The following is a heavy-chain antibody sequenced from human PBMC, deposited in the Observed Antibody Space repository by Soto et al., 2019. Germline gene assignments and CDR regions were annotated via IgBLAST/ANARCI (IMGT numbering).Heavy chain of an antibody. CDR3: ARQQPTYYYYGMDV. V-gene: IGHV4-39*01. CDR2: IYYSRST. CDR1: GGSISSSSYY. D-gene: IGHD6-13*01. Sequence: QLQLQESGPGLVKPSETLSLTCTVSGGSISSSSYYWGWIRQPPGKGLEWIGSIYYSRSTYYNPSLKSRVTISVDTSKNHFSLKLSSVTAADTAVYYCARQQPTYYYYGMDVWGQGTTVTVSS. J-gene: IGHJ6*02.